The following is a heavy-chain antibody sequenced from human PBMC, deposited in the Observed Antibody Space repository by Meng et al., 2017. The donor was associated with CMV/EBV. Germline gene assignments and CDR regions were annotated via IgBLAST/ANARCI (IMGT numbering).Heavy chain of an antibody. V-gene: IGHV1-2*02. CDR3: ARGRGSSFSYYGMDV. J-gene: IGHJ6*02. CDR2: INPNSDGT. Sequence: ASVTVSCKASGYTFTGYYMHWVRQAPGQGLEWMGWINPNSDGTNYAQKFQGRVTMTRDTSISTAYMELSRLRSDDTAVYYCARGRGSSFSYYGMDVWGQGTTVTVSS. CDR1: GYTFTGYY. D-gene: IGHD6-6*01.